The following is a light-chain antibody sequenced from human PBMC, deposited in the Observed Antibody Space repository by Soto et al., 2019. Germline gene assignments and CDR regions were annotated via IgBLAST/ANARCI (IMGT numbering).Light chain of an antibody. V-gene: IGLV7-43*01. Sequence: QAVVTQEPSLTVSPGGTVTLTCALTTGAVTSDYYPNWFQRRPGQALRTLIYRTSNKHSWTPARFSGSLLGGKAALTLSGVQPDDEADYYCVLLYGGAWVFGGGTKLTVL. CDR2: RTS. J-gene: IGLJ3*02. CDR1: TGAVTSDYY. CDR3: VLLYGGAWV.